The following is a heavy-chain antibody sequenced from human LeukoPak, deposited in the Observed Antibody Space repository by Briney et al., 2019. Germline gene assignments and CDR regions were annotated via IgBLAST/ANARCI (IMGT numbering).Heavy chain of an antibody. CDR1: GDIFNSYS. CDR2: IIPMFGSA. D-gene: IGHD1-26*01. Sequence: ASVKVSCKASGDIFNSYSVSWVRQAPGQGLEWMGGIIPMFGSANYAQKFQGRVTITTDQPPTIVYMELSGLSSEDTAVYYCARVGRSRGSLPNSYYYMDVWGKGTTVTVSS. V-gene: IGHV1-69*05. CDR3: ARVGRSRGSLPNSYYYMDV. J-gene: IGHJ6*03.